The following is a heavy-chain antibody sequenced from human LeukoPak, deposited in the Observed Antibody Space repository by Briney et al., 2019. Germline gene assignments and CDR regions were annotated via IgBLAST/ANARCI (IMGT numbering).Heavy chain of an antibody. CDR3: AREYSSSSQYYYYGMDV. J-gene: IGHJ6*02. CDR1: GYTFTSYG. V-gene: IGHV1-18*01. Sequence: ASVKVSCKASGYTFTSYGISWVRQAPGQGLEWMGWISAYNGNTNYAQELQGRVTMTTDTSTSTAYMELRSLRSDDTAVYYCAREYSSSSQYYYYGMDVWGQGTTVTVSS. CDR2: ISAYNGNT. D-gene: IGHD6-6*01.